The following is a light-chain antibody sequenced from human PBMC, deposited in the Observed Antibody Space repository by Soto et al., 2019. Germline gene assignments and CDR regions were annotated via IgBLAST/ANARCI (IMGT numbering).Light chain of an antibody. Sequence: QAVVTQEPSLTVSPGGTVTLTCGSSTGPVTNGHFPYWFQQKPGQAPRPLIYDTDTKHSWTPARFSGSLLGDKAALTLSGARTEDEADYYCLLSYSGRLYVFGPGTKLTVL. CDR1: TGPVTNGHF. V-gene: IGLV7-46*01. CDR2: DTD. J-gene: IGLJ1*01. CDR3: LLSYSGRLYV.